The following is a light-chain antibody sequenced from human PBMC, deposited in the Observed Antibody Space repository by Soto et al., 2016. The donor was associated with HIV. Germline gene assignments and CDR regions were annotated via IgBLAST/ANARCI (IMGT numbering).Light chain of an antibody. J-gene: IGLJ2*01. CDR2: QDN. CDR3: QAWDSSTEV. Sequence: SYELTQPPSVSVSPGQTASIPCSGDKLGDKYVCWYQQKPGQSPVLVLYQDNERPSGIPERFSGSNSGNTATPTITGTQAMDEADYYCQAWDSSTEVFGGGTKLTVL. CDR1: KLGDKY. V-gene: IGLV3-1*01.